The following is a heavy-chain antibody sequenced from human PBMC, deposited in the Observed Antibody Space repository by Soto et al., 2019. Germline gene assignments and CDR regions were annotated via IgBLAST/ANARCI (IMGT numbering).Heavy chain of an antibody. CDR1: GFTVSSSY. D-gene: IGHD2-2*01. CDR2: IYTGGNT. Sequence: GGSLRLSCAVSGFTVSSSYVSWVRQSPGEGLEWLSVIYTGGNTFYGDSVKGGFTTSRDTSKNMFFLQMNSLRVEDTAVYYCAKDMPLGYWGQGTLVTVSS. CDR3: AKDMPLGY. J-gene: IGHJ4*02. V-gene: IGHV3-66*01.